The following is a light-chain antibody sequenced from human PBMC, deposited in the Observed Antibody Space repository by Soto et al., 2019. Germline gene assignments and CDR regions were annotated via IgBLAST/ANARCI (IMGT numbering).Light chain of an antibody. J-gene: IGLJ3*02. CDR1: TGAVTSGNY. CDR2: DTT. Sequence: QTVVTQEPSLTVSPGGTVTLTCASSTGAVTSGNYANWFQQKPGQPPRALIYDTTNKHSWTPARFSGSLLGVKAALTLSGVQPEDEGDYYCLLASAGVLVFGGGTKVTVL. V-gene: IGLV7-43*01. CDR3: LLASAGVLV.